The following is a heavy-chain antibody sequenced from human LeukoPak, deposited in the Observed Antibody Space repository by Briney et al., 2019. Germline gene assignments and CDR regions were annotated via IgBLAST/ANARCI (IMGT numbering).Heavy chain of an antibody. D-gene: IGHD3-10*01. CDR2: IQSDGST. CDR1: GFTFSSYW. Sequence: GGSLRLSCVASGFTFSSYWMHWVHHTPGQGLMWVARIQSDGSTIYADSVQSRFTISRDNAKNTVYLQMNSLRVDDTAVYFCTRAITYFYGSVTYDWFESWGQGIRVTVSS. J-gene: IGHJ5*01. CDR3: TRAITYFYGSVTYDWFES. V-gene: IGHV3-74*01.